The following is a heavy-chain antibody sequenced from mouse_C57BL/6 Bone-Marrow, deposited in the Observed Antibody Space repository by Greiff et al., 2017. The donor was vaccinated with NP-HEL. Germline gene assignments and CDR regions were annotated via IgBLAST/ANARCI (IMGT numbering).Heavy chain of an antibody. CDR3: ARHEEGGIRDY. CDR2: IYPRSGNT. D-gene: IGHD1-2*01. V-gene: IGHV1-81*01. CDR1: GYTFTSYG. Sequence: VQVVESGAELARPGASVKLSCKASGYTFTSYGISWVKQRTGQGLEWIGEIYPRSGNTYYNEKFKGKATLTADKSSSTAYMELRSLTSEDSAVYFCARHEEGGIRDYWGQGTSVTVSS. J-gene: IGHJ4*01.